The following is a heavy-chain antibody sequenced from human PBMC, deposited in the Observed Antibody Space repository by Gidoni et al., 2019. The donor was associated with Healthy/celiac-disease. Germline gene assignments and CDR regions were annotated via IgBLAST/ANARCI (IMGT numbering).Heavy chain of an antibody. CDR2: IRSKDYGGTT. CDR3: TRVKGPVPAAISIDY. CDR1: RLPFVHDA. V-gene: IGHV3-49*03. J-gene: IGHJ4*02. Sequence: EVQLVKSVRGMVQPGRSLRVSYPAARLPFVHDAMSWFSQGPGKRLEWVGFIRSKDYGGTTDYAASVQGRFTISRDDSKSIAYLQMHSLKTEDTAVYYCTRVKGPVPAAISIDYWGQGTLVTVSS. D-gene: IGHD2-2*02.